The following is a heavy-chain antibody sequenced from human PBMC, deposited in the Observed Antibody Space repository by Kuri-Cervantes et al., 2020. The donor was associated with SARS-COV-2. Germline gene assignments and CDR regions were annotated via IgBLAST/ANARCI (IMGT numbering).Heavy chain of an antibody. CDR3: ARIDY. V-gene: IGHV1-69*04. Sequence: SVKVSCKTSGGSFSSYAISWVRQAPGQGLEWMGRIIPIVGVPNYAQNFQGRVTITADTSTSTAYVELSSLRSEDTAVYHCARIDYWGQGTLVTVSS. CDR2: IIPIVGVP. J-gene: IGHJ4*02. CDR1: GGSFSSYA.